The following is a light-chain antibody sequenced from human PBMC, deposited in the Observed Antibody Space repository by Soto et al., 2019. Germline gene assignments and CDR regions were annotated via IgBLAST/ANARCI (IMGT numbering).Light chain of an antibody. CDR1: QSISNK. J-gene: IGKJ1*01. CDR3: QQYENYLWT. V-gene: IGKV1-5*03. Sequence: DIQMTQSTSTLSASVGDRVTITCRASQSISNKLAWYQKKPGKAPKLLIYKASSLESGVPLRFSGSGSGTDFTLTISCLQPDDFATYYCQQYENYLWTFGQGTKVEIK. CDR2: KAS.